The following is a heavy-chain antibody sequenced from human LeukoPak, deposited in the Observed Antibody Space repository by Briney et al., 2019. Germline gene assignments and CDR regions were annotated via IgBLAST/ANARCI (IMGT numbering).Heavy chain of an antibody. J-gene: IGHJ4*02. CDR3: ATNADYGGNENYYFDY. D-gene: IGHD4-23*01. V-gene: IGHV1-69*13. CDR1: GGTFSSYA. Sequence: RASVKVSCKASGGTFSSYAISWVRQAPGQGLERMGGIIPIFGTANYAQKFQGRVTITADESTSTAYMELSSLRSEDTAVYYCATNADYGGNENYYFDYWGQGTLVTVSS. CDR2: IIPIFGTA.